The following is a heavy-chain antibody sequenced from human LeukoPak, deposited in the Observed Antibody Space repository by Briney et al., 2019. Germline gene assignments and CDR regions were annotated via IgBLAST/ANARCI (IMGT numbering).Heavy chain of an antibody. J-gene: IGHJ6*02. CDR2: IYPGDSDT. V-gene: IGHV5-51*01. CDR1: GYSFTSYW. Sequence: GESLKISCKGSGYSFTSYWIGWVRQMPGKGLEWMGIIYPGDSDTRYSPSLQGQVTISADKSISTAYLQWSSLKASDTAMYYCARRSSGYYYGDYYYGMDVWGQGTTVTVSS. CDR3: ARRSSGYYYGDYYYGMDV. D-gene: IGHD3-22*01.